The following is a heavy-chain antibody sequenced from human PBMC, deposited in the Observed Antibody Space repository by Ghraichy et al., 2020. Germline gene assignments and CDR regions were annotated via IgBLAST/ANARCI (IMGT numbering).Heavy chain of an antibody. CDR2: IYYNGNT. CDR3: ARGLNSGHYYYYYYMDV. D-gene: IGHD1-26*01. V-gene: IGHV4-59*01. Sequence: SETLSLTYTVSGGSISSYYWHWIRQPPGRGLEWIGYIYYNGNTNYNPSLKSRVTISKDTSNNQFSLRLSSVTAADTAVYYCARGLNSGHYYYYYYMDVWGKGTTVTGSS. J-gene: IGHJ6*03. CDR1: GGSISSYY.